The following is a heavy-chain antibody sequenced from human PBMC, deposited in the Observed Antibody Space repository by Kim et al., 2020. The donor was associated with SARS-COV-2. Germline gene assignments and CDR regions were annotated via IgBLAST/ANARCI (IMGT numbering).Heavy chain of an antibody. CDR3: ARGAYSYGLDY. J-gene: IGHJ4*02. Sequence: DHTQTLKKRVTISVDTAKNQFTLKLSSVTAADTAVYYCARGAYSYGLDYWGQGTLVTVSA. V-gene: IGHV4-34*01. D-gene: IGHD5-18*01.